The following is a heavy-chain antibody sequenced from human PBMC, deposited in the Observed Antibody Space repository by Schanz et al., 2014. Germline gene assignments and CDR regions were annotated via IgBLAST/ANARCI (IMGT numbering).Heavy chain of an antibody. CDR1: GFTFSSYA. V-gene: IGHV3-64*01. CDR3: ARGRALAGTAYFDS. D-gene: IGHD6-19*01. Sequence: EVQLVESGGGLIQPGGSLRLSCAASGFTFSSYAMHWVRQAPGKGLEYVSTINSNGGSTYYANSVKGRFSISRDNSKNTLYLQMGSLRAEDMAVYYCARGRALAGTAYFDSWGQGPLVTVSS. J-gene: IGHJ4*02. CDR2: INSNGGST.